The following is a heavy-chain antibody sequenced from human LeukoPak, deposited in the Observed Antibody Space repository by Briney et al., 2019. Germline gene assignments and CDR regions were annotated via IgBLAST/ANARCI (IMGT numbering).Heavy chain of an antibody. CDR3: ARTIDLSSSWYYFDY. V-gene: IGHV5-51*01. CDR1: GYSFTSYW. D-gene: IGHD6-13*01. CDR2: IYPGDSDT. J-gene: IGHJ4*02. Sequence: LGESLKISCKGSGYSFTSYWIGWVRQMPGKGLEWMGIIYPGDSDTRYSPSFQGQVTTSADKSISTAYLQWSSLKASDTAMYYCARTIDLSSSWYYFDYWGQGTLVTVSS.